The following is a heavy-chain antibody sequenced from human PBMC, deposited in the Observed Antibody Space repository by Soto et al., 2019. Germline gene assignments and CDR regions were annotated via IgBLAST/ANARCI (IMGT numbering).Heavy chain of an antibody. J-gene: IGHJ6*02. CDR3: ARDNIVSKGYGMDV. D-gene: IGHD5-12*01. CDR1: GASISNAY. V-gene: IGHV4-4*07. CDR2: IHSSGTF. Sequence: LSLTCTVSGASISNAYWSWIRQAAGKRLEWIGRIHSSGTFNYNPSLKSRVSISRDTSKNQISLKLSSVTAADTAVYYCARDNIVSKGYGMDVWGQGTTVTVSS.